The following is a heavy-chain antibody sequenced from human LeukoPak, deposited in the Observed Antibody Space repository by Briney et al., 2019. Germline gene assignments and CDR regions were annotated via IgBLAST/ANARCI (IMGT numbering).Heavy chain of an antibody. CDR3: ARDSGYPYYFDY. D-gene: IGHD3-22*01. CDR2: INTNSGGT. CDR1: GSPFTGYY. V-gene: IGHV1-2*02. J-gene: IGHJ4*02. Sequence: VASVKVSCKASGSPFTGYYIHWVRQAPGQGLEWMGWINTNSGGTSYAQKFQGRITMTRDTSISTAYIELSRLRSDDTAVYYCARDSGYPYYFDYWGLGTLVAVSS.